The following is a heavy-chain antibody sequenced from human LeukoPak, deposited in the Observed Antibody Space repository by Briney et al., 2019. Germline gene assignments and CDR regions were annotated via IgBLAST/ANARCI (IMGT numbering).Heavy chain of an antibody. CDR2: ISGSGGST. CDR3: AKGSGEWRLWYYIDY. V-gene: IGHV3-23*01. CDR1: VFTFSSYG. D-gene: IGHD5-18*01. J-gene: IGHJ4*02. Sequence: PGGFLRLSCAASVFTFSSYGINWVRHAPWKGLEWVLGISGSGGSTYYADSVKGRFTISRDNSKNTLYLQMNSLRAEDTAVYYCAKGSGEWRLWYYIDYWGQGTLVTVSS.